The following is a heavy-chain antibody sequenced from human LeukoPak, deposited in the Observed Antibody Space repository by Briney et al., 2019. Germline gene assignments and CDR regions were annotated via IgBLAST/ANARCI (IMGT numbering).Heavy chain of an antibody. CDR1: SYAISSGHY. CDR2: IYHDGTT. V-gene: IGHV4-38-2*01. CDR3: AKRASDWFFDY. D-gene: IGHD3/OR15-3a*01. Sequence: PSETLSLTCAVLSYAISSGHYWGWIRQSPGKGLEWIGTIYHDGTTYYNPSLKSRVTISVDTSKNQSSLNLNSVTAADTAVYYCAKRASDWFFDYWGQGSLVTVSS. J-gene: IGHJ4*02.